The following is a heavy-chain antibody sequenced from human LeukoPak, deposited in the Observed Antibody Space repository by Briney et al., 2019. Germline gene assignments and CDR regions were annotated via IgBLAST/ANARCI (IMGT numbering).Heavy chain of an antibody. Sequence: PSQTLSLTCTVSGGSISSDDYYWTWIRQPPGKGLEWIGYIYYSGNTYYNTSLKSRVTISVDTSKNQFSLKLSSVTAADTAVYYCARQGMWLLSGGSVDVWGKGTTVTVSS. V-gene: IGHV4-30-4*01. J-gene: IGHJ6*04. D-gene: IGHD3-3*01. CDR1: GGSISSDDYY. CDR2: IYYSGNT. CDR3: ARQGMWLLSGGSVDV.